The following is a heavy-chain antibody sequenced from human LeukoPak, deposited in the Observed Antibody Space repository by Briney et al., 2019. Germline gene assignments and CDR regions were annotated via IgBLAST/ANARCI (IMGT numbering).Heavy chain of an antibody. CDR1: GYTFTSYG. D-gene: IGHD6-6*01. Sequence: GASVKVSCKASGYTFTSYGISWVRQAPGQGLEWMGWISAYNGNTNYAQKLQGRVTMTTDTSTSTAYMELRSLRSDDTAVYYCARKGAARPKGHWFDPWGQGTLVTVSS. CDR3: ARKGAARPKGHWFDP. J-gene: IGHJ5*02. V-gene: IGHV1-18*01. CDR2: ISAYNGNT.